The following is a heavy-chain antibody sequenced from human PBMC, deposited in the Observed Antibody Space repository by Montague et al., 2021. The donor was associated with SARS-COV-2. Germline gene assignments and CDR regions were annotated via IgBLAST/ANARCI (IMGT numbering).Heavy chain of an antibody. CDR2: IFTGGSSK. J-gene: IGHJ4*02. CDR3: ARDLLRDKGGFDS. Sequence: SLRLSCAASGFTFTSYSMNWVRQAPGKGLESLSVIFTGGSSKYYAGSVKGRFTISRDNSRNTLYLQMNSLRPEDTAVYYCARDLLRDKGGFDSWGQGTLVTVSS. V-gene: IGHV3-NL1*01. D-gene: IGHD1-26*01. CDR1: GFTFTSYS.